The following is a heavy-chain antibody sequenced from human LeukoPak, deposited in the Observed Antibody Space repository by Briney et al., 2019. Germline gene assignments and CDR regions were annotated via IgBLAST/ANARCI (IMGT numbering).Heavy chain of an antibody. J-gene: IGHJ3*02. CDR3: AGAYCGGDCYSGRTFDI. V-gene: IGHV4-59*12. D-gene: IGHD2-21*02. CDR2: TEYSGST. CDR1: GGSISSYN. Sequence: SETLSLTCTVSGGSISSYNWIWIPKPPGKGLERMGHTEYSGSTNYSPSLKSRVNLSVGKSKNPFSLRLSSVTAADTAVYYCAGAYCGGDCYSGRTFDIWGQGTMVTVSS.